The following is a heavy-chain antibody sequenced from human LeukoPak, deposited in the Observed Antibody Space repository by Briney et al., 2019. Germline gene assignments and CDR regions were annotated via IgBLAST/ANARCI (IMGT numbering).Heavy chain of an antibody. J-gene: IGHJ3*02. CDR2: IYYSGST. D-gene: IGHD2-15*01. CDR1: GGSMTGYY. CDR3: AREFTSGGSTLNDAFDI. V-gene: IGHV4-39*07. Sequence: SETLSLTCTVSGGSMTGYYWGWIRQPPGKGLEWIGSIYYSGSTYYNPSLKSRVTISVDTSKNQFSLKLSSVTAADTAVYYCAREFTSGGSTLNDAFDIWGQGTMVTVSS.